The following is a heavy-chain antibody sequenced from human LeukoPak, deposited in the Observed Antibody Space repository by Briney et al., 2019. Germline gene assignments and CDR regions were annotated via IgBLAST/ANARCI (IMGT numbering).Heavy chain of an antibody. CDR2: VDQDGSEK. CDR3: ARGWASSRRKAFDI. J-gene: IGHJ3*02. CDR1: GFIFNSYW. V-gene: IGHV3-7*03. D-gene: IGHD3-16*01. Sequence: GGSLRLSCAASGFIFNSYWMNWLRQAPGKGLEWVSNVDQDGSEKYYVGSVKGRFTISRDNAKNSLYLQMNSLRVEDTAVYYCARGWASSRRKAFDIWGQGTMVTVSS.